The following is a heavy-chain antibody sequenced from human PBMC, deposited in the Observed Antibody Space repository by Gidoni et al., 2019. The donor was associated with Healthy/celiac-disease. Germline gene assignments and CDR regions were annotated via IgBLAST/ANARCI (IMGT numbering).Heavy chain of an antibody. CDR3: ARDEGHAYAAKLFDP. V-gene: IGHV3-48*03. CDR1: GFTVITYD. CDR2: ISSSGTSM. J-gene: IGHJ5*02. Sequence: EVQLVESGGGLVQPGGSLRLSCAGFGFTVITYDMNWVRQAPGQGLEWISYISSSGTSMYYAASVKGRFTISRDNARDSLYLHMNSLRAEDTAVYYCARDEGHAYAAKLFDPWGQGTLVTVPS. D-gene: IGHD3-16*01.